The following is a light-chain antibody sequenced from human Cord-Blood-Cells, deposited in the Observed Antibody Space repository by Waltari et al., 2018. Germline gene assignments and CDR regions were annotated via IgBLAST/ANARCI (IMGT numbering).Light chain of an antibody. V-gene: IGKV1-39*01. Sequence: DIQMTQSPSSLSASVGDRVTITCRASQSISSYLNWYQQKPGKAPKLLIYAASSLQSGVPSRFSGSGSGTDFTLTISSLQPEDFVTYYCQQSYSTPYTFGQGTMLEIK. CDR3: QQSYSTPYT. CDR2: AAS. CDR1: QSISSY. J-gene: IGKJ2*01.